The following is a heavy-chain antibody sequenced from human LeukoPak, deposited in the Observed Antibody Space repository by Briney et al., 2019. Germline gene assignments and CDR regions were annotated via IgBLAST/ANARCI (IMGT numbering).Heavy chain of an antibody. D-gene: IGHD2-2*02. Sequence: GGSLRLSGAASGFTVSSNYMSWVRQAPGKGLEWVSVIYSGGSTYYADSVKGRFTISRDNSKNTLYLQMNSLRAEDTAVYYCARASTSRYTAYFDYWGQGTLVTVSS. CDR3: ARASTSRYTAYFDY. V-gene: IGHV3-53*01. J-gene: IGHJ4*02. CDR1: GFTVSSNY. CDR2: IYSGGST.